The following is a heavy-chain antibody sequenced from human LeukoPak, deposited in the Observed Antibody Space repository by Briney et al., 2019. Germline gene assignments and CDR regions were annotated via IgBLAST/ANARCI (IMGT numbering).Heavy chain of an antibody. CDR1: GFTFSSYA. Sequence: PGGSLRLSCAASGFTFSSYAMSWVRQAPGKGLEWVSGISGSGDNTYYADSVKGRFTISRDNSKNTLYLQMNSLRAEDTAVYYCASGFGYYFDYWGQGTLVTVSS. CDR2: ISGSGDNT. J-gene: IGHJ4*02. V-gene: IGHV3-23*01. D-gene: IGHD3-3*01. CDR3: ASGFGYYFDY.